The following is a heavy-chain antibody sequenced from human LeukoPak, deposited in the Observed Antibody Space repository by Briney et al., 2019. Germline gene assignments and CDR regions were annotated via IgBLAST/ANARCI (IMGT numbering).Heavy chain of an antibody. Sequence: PGGSLRLSCAASGFTFSSYEMNWVRQAPGKGLEWVSYISSSGSTIYYADSVKGRFTISRDNAKNSLYLQMNSLRAEDTAVYYCARDKPLVVAVAFDYWGQGTLVTVS. J-gene: IGHJ4*02. CDR1: GFTFSSYE. V-gene: IGHV3-48*03. D-gene: IGHD6-19*01. CDR2: ISSSGSTI. CDR3: ARDKPLVVAVAFDY.